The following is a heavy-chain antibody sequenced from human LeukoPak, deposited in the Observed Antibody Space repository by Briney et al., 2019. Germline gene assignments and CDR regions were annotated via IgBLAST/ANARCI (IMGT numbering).Heavy chain of an antibody. CDR3: ARPDCSGGSCYGY. J-gene: IGHJ4*02. V-gene: IGHV3-7*01. CDR1: GFTFSSYW. D-gene: IGHD2-15*01. CDR2: IKQDGSEK. Sequence: GGSLRLSCAASGFTFSSYWMSWVRQAPGKGLEWVANIKQDGSEKYYVDSVKGRFTISRDNAKNSLYLQMNSLRAEDTAVYYCARPDCSGGSCYGYWGQGTLVTVSS.